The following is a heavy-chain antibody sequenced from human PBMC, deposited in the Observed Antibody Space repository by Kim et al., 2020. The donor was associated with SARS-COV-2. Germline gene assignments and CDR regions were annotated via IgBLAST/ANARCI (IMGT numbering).Heavy chain of an antibody. J-gene: IGHJ6*02. D-gene: IGHD3-9*01. CDR2: ISSSGSTI. CDR1: GFTFSSYE. Sequence: GGSLRLSCAASGFTFSSYEMNWVRQAPGKGLEWVSYISSSGSTIYYAESVKGRFTISRDNAKNSLYLQMNSLRAEDTAVYYCARAKFDWLLYSYGMDVWGQGTTVTVSS. CDR3: ARAKFDWLLYSYGMDV. V-gene: IGHV3-48*03.